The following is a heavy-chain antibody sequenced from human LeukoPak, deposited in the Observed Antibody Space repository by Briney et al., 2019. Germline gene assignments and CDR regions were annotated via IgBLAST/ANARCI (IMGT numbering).Heavy chain of an antibody. V-gene: IGHV4-59*08. CDR3: ARLGAPAGMDV. Sequence: SETLSLTCTASGGSISSYYWSWIRQPPGKGLEWIGYIYYSGSTNYNPSLKSRVTISVDTSKNQFSLKVSSVTAADTAVYYCARLGAPAGMDVWGQGTTVTVSS. J-gene: IGHJ6*02. CDR1: GGSISSYY. D-gene: IGHD2-2*01. CDR2: IYYSGST.